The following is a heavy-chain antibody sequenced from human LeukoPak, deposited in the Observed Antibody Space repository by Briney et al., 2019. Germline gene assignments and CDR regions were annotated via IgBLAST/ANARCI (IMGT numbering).Heavy chain of an antibody. CDR1: GYTFASYA. Sequence: GASVNVSCKASGYTFASYAIHWVRQAPGQRLEWMGWINAGNGNTKYSQKFQGRVTITRDTSASTVYMELSSLRSEDTAVYYCARSATFKINGMDVWGQGTTVTVSS. V-gene: IGHV1-3*01. CDR2: INAGNGNT. J-gene: IGHJ6*02. CDR3: ARSATFKINGMDV.